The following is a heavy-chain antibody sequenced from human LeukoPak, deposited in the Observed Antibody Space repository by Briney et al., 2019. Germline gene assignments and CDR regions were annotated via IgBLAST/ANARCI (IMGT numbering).Heavy chain of an antibody. D-gene: IGHD3-10*01. J-gene: IGHJ4*02. V-gene: IGHV3-20*04. Sequence: GGSLRLSCAASGFTFDDYGMSWVRQAPGKGLEWVSGINWNGGSTGYADSVKGRFTISRDNSKNTLYLQMNSLRAEDTAVYYCANVGGYYFDYWGQGTLVTVSS. CDR3: ANVGGYYFDY. CDR1: GFTFDDYG. CDR2: INWNGGST.